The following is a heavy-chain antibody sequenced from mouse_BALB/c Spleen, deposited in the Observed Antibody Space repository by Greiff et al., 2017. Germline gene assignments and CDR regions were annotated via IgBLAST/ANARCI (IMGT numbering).Heavy chain of an antibody. J-gene: IGHJ2*01. CDR1: GYSITSGYY. D-gene: IGHD1-2*01. V-gene: IGHV3-6*02. CDR2: ISYDGSN. CDR3: ASYYGYYFDY. Sequence: VQLQQSGPGLVKPSQSLSLTCSVTGYSITSGYYWNWIRQFPGNKLEWMGYISYDGSNNYNPSLKNRISITRDTSKNQFFLKLNSVTTEDTATYYCASYYGYYFDYWGQGTTLTVSS.